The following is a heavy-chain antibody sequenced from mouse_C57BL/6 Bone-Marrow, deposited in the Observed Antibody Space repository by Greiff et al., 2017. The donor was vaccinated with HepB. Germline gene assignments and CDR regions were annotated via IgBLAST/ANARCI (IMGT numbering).Heavy chain of an antibody. CDR1: EYEFPSHD. CDR3: ARHEDYSNGGYAMDY. Sequence: EVKLVESGGGLVQPGESLKLSCESNEYEFPSHDMSWVRKTPEKRLELVAAINSDGGSTYYPDTMERRFIISRDNTKKTLYLQMSSLRSEDTALYYCARHEDYSNGGYAMDYWGQGTSVTVSS. V-gene: IGHV5-2*01. D-gene: IGHD2-5*01. CDR2: INSDGGST. J-gene: IGHJ4*01.